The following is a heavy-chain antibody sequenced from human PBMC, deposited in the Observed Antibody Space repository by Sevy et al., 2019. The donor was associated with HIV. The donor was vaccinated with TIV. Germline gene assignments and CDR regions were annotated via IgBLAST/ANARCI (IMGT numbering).Heavy chain of an antibody. Sequence: GWSLRLSCAASGFTFSDDYMSWIRQAPGKGLEWVSHISSSGRSIYYADSVKGRFTISRDNAKNSLYLQMNSLRAEDMAVYYCAKRGRSGGTCAYSWGQGTMVTVSS. D-gene: IGHD2-15*01. CDR2: ISSSGRSI. J-gene: IGHJ5*02. CDR1: GFTFSDDY. V-gene: IGHV3-11*01. CDR3: AKRGRSGGTCAYS.